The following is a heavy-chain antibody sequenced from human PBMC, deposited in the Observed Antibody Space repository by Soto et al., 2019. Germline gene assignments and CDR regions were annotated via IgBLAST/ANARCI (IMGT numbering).Heavy chain of an antibody. V-gene: IGHV3-30-3*01. D-gene: IGHD6-19*01. Sequence: GGSLRLSCAASGFTFSSYAMHWVRQAPGKGLEWVAVISYDGSNKYYADSVKGRFTISRDNSKNTLYLQMNSLRAEDTAVYYCAAQWLVNDYWGQGTLVTVSS. CDR1: GFTFSSYA. J-gene: IGHJ4*02. CDR2: ISYDGSNK. CDR3: AAQWLVNDY.